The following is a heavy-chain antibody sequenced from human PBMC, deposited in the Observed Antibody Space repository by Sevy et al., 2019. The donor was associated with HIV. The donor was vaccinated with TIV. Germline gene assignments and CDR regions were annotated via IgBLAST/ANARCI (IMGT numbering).Heavy chain of an antibody. J-gene: IGHJ4*02. D-gene: IGHD2-8*01. V-gene: IGHV4-34*01. CDR2: INHSGST. Sequence: SETLSLTCAVYGGSFSGYYWSWIRQPPGKGLEWIGEINHSGSTNYNPSLKSRVTISVDTSKNQFSLKLSSVTAADTAVYYCARGPLRYCTNGVCYTKGANFDYWGQGTLVTVSS. CDR1: GGSFSGYY. CDR3: ARGPLRYCTNGVCYTKGANFDY.